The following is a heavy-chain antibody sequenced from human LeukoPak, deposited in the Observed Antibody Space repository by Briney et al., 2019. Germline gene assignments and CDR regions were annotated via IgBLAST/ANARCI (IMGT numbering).Heavy chain of an antibody. J-gene: IGHJ4*02. CDR3: AGYVYYYDSSGYYPADY. CDR1: GYTFTGYY. CDR2: TNPNSGGT. D-gene: IGHD3-22*01. Sequence: GASVKVSCKASGYTFTGYYMHWVRQAPGQGLEWMGWTNPNSGGTDSEQKFQGSVTMTRDTSISTAYKELSRLRSDDTAVYYCAGYVYYYDSSGYYPADYWGQGTLVTVSS. V-gene: IGHV1-2*02.